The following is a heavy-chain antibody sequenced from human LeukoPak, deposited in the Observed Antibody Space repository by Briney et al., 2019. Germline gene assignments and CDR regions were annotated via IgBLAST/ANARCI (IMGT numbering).Heavy chain of an antibody. CDR1: GGSFSGYY. J-gene: IGHJ4*02. CDR3: AREEDGSSSFDY. CDR2: INHSGST. V-gene: IGHV4-34*01. Sequence: SETLSLTCAVYGGSFSGYYWSWIRQPPGKGLEWIGEINHSGSTNYNPSLKSRVTISVDTSKNQFSLKLSSVTAADTAVYHCAREEDGSSSFDYWGQGTLVTVSS. D-gene: IGHD6-6*01.